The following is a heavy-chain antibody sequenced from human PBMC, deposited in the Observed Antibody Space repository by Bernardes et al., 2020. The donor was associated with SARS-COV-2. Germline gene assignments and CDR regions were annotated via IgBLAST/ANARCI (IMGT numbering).Heavy chain of an antibody. D-gene: IGHD1-7*01. J-gene: IGHJ5*02. CDR3: ARWSTDWNYSDWFDP. V-gene: IGHV2-5*02. CDR2: IRWDDRE. Sequence: SGPTLVKLTQTLTLTCTFSGFSLSTAGVGVGWIRQPPGKALEWLALIRWDDRERYRPSLKSRLTITKDTSRNQVVLTMTNMDPADTATYFCARWSTDWNYSDWFDPWGQGTLVTVSS. CDR1: GFSLSTAGVG.